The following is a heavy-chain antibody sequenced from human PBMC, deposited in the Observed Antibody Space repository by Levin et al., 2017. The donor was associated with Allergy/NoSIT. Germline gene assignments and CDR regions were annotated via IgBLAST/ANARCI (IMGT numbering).Heavy chain of an antibody. V-gene: IGHV1-18*01. CDR2: ISPNNGHT. CDR3: ARDLGTGWYDNAFEI. D-gene: IGHD6-19*01. Sequence: ASVKVSCKASGYTFRVYGIIWVRQAPGEGLEWLGWISPNNGHTMVSHKVQGRVTMTTDASTTTAYLDIRSLTSDDTAVYYCARDLGTGWYDNAFEIWGQGTLVSVSS. CDR1: GYTFRVYG. J-gene: IGHJ3*02.